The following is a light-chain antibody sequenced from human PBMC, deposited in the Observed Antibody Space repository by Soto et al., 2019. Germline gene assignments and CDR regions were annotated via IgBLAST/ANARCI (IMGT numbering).Light chain of an antibody. V-gene: IGKV3-11*01. Sequence: EIVLTQSPSTLSSSPGERATLSWRASQSVSSYLAWYQQKPVQGPRLLIYDASNRATGVSARFSGSGSGTDFTPTISSLEPQDFAVYYCHQRSSWPRGTFGQGTKVDIK. CDR3: HQRSSWPRGT. CDR1: QSVSSY. CDR2: DAS. J-gene: IGKJ1*01.